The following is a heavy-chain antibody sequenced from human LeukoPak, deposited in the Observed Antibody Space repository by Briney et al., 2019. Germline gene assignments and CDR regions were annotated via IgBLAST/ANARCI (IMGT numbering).Heavy chain of an antibody. V-gene: IGHV3-7*01. CDR1: GFTFSSYW. Sequence: GGSLRLSCAASGFTFSSYWMSWVRQAPGKGLEWVANIKQDGSEKYYVDSVKGRFTISRDNVKNSLYLQMNSLRAEDTAVYYCARQIAAAGPNWFDPWGQGTLVTVSS. CDR2: IKQDGSEK. D-gene: IGHD6-13*01. CDR3: ARQIAAAGPNWFDP. J-gene: IGHJ5*02.